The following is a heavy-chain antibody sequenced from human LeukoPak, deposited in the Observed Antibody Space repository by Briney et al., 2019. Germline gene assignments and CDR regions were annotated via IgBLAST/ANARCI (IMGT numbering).Heavy chain of an antibody. J-gene: IGHJ4*02. Sequence: ASVKVSCKASGGTFSSYAISWVRQAPGQGLEWMGWINPNSGGTNYAQKSQGRVTMTRDTSISTAYMELSRLRSDDTAVYYCARGYRYYDSSGYFDTFDYWGQGTLVTVSS. V-gene: IGHV1-2*02. CDR3: ARGYRYYDSSGYFDTFDY. CDR2: INPNSGGT. D-gene: IGHD3-22*01. CDR1: GGTFSSYA.